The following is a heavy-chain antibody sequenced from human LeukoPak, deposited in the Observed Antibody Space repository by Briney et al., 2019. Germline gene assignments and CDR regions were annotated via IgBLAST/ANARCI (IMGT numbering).Heavy chain of an antibody. J-gene: IGHJ5*02. CDR1: GYTFTSYY. CDR2: INPSGGST. CDR3: ARDSHYDSSGYYSFWFDP. V-gene: IGHV1-46*01. D-gene: IGHD3-22*01. Sequence: GASVKVSCKASGYTFTSYYMHWVRQAPGQGPEWMGIINPSGGSTSYAQKFQGRVTMTRDTSTSTVYMELSSLRSEDTAVYYCARDSHYDSSGYYSFWFDPWGQGTLVTVSS.